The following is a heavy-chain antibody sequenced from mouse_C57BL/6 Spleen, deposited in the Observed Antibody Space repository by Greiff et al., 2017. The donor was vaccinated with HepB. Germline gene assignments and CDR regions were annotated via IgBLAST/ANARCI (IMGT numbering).Heavy chain of an antibody. CDR2: ISYSGST. D-gene: IGHD2-1*01. J-gene: IGHJ2*01. V-gene: IGHV3-1*01. CDR3: ARNGNFYFDY. CDR1: GYSITSGYD. Sequence: EVQGVESGPGMVKPSQSLSLTCTVTGYSITSGYDWHWIRHFPGNKLEWMGYISYSGSTNYNPSLKSRISITHDTSKNHFFLKLNSVTTEDTATYYCARNGNFYFDYWGQGTTLTVSS.